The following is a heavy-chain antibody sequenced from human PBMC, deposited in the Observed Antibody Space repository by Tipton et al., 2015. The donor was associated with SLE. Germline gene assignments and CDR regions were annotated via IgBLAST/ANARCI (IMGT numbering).Heavy chain of an antibody. CDR3: ATYYGSGTYLNWFDP. D-gene: IGHD3-10*01. J-gene: IGHJ5*02. CDR1: GGSISSSSYY. CDR2: IYYRGNT. V-gene: IGHV4-61*05. Sequence: TLSLTCTVSGGSISSSSYYWGWIRQPPGKGLEWIGYIYYRGNTKYNPSLNSRVTISLETSKNQFSLKLNSVTAADTAVYYCATYYGSGTYLNWFDPWGQGTLVTVSS.